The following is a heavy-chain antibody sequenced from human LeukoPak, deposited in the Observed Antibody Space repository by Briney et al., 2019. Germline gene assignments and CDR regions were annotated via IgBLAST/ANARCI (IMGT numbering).Heavy chain of an antibody. CDR1: GGSFSGYY. J-gene: IGHJ4*02. D-gene: IGHD3-22*01. Sequence: SETLSLTCAVYGGSFSGYYWSWIRQPPGKGLEWIGYIYYSGRTSYNPSLKSRVTISVDTSKNQFSLRLSSVTAADTAFYYCARGVGSGYTDYWGQGALVTVSS. CDR3: ARGVGSGYTDY. V-gene: IGHV4-59*01. CDR2: IYYSGRT.